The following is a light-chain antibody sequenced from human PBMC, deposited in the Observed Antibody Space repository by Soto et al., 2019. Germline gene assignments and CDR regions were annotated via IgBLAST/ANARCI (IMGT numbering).Light chain of an antibody. V-gene: IGKV3-15*01. CDR2: GAS. Sequence: EIVMTQSPATLSVSPGERATISCRASQSVSSNLAWYQQKPGQAPRLLIYGASTRATGIPARFSGSGSGTEFTLTISSLQSEDFAVYYCQQYNNWPRWTFGQGTKLEIK. CDR3: QQYNNWPRWT. CDR1: QSVSSN. J-gene: IGKJ1*01.